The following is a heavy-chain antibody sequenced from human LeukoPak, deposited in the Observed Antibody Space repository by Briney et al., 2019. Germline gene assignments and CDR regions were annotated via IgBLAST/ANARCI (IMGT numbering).Heavy chain of an antibody. D-gene: IGHD4-17*01. J-gene: IGHJ3*02. CDR2: IIPIFGTA. CDR3: ARVLPTVTTLISNHAFDI. CDR1: GGTFSSYA. Sequence: ASVKVSCKASGGTFSSYAISWVRQATGQGLEWMGGIIPIFGTANYAQKFQGRVTITADESTSTAYMELSSLRSEDTAVYYCARVLPTVTTLISNHAFDIWGQGTMVTVSS. V-gene: IGHV1-69*13.